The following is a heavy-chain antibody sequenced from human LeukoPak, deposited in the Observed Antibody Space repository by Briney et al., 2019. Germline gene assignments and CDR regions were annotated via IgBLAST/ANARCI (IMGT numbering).Heavy chain of an antibody. Sequence: PGGSLRLSCAASGFTFSSHAMSWVRQAPGKGLEWVSGISGSGDSTNYADSVKGRFTISSDNSRNTLYLQMNSLRAEDTAVYYCAKHGTYYDFWSGQYYFDYWGQGTLVTVSS. V-gene: IGHV3-23*01. CDR2: ISGSGDST. J-gene: IGHJ4*02. D-gene: IGHD3-3*01. CDR1: GFTFSSHA. CDR3: AKHGTYYDFWSGQYYFDY.